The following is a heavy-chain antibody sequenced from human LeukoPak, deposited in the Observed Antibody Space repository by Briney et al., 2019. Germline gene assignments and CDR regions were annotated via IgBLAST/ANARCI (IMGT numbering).Heavy chain of an antibody. D-gene: IGHD3-3*01. V-gene: IGHV3-23*01. CDR2: ISGSGGST. J-gene: IGHJ4*02. CDR3: ATDSYYDFWSGYSTFDY. Sequence: GGSLRLSCAASGFTFSNYEMNWVRQAPGKGLEWVSAISGSGGSTYYADSVKGRFTISRDNSKNTLYLQMNSLRAEDTAVYYCATDSYYDFWSGYSTFDYWGQGTLVTVSS. CDR1: GFTFSNYE.